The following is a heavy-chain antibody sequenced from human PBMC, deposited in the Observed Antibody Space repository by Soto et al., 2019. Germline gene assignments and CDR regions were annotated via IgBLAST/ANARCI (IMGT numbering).Heavy chain of an antibody. Sequence: SVKVSCKASGFTFTSSAVQWVRQARGQRLEWIGWIVVGSGNTNYAQKFQDRVTITTDKSTSTAYMELSSLRSEDTAVYYCARGHWPQYYFDYWGQGTLVTVSS. CDR1: GFTFTSSA. V-gene: IGHV1-58*01. J-gene: IGHJ4*02. CDR3: ARGHWPQYYFDY. D-gene: IGHD1-1*01. CDR2: IVVGSGNT.